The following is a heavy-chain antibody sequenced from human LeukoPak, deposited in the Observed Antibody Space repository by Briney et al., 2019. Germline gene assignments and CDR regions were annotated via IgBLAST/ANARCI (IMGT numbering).Heavy chain of an antibody. J-gene: IGHJ4*02. CDR1: GGTFSRYG. D-gene: IGHD6-19*01. CDR3: ARVRSVWNPALDY. V-gene: IGHV1-69*05. CDR2: IIPIFGTT. Sequence: SVKVSCKASGGTFSRYGITWVRQAPGQGLEWMGRIIPIFGTTNYAQKFQGRVTITTDESTSTAYMELSSLRSEDTAVFYCARVRSVWNPALDYWGQGTLVTVSS.